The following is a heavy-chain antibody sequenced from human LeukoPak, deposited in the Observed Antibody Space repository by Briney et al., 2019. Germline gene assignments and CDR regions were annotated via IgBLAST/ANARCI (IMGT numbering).Heavy chain of an antibody. CDR3: ARKWGGSGYYPPDY. CDR2: ISYDGSNK. J-gene: IGHJ4*02. V-gene: IGHV3-30*03. D-gene: IGHD3-22*01. Sequence: PGRSLRLSCAASGFTFSSYGMHWVRQAPGKGLEWVAVISYDGSNKYYADSVKGRFTISRDNSKNTLYLQMNSLRAEDTAVYYCARKWGGSGYYPPDYWGQGTLVTVSS. CDR1: GFTFSSYG.